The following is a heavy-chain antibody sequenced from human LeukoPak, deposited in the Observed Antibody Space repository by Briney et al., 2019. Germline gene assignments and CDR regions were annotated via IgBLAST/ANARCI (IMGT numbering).Heavy chain of an antibody. V-gene: IGHV4-61*02. CDR2: IYTSGST. J-gene: IGHJ4*02. D-gene: IGHD2-2*01. Sequence: PSQTLSLTCTVSGGSISSGSYYWSWIRQPAGKGLEWIGRIYTSGSTNYNPSLKSRVTISVDTSKNQFSLKLSSVTAADTAMYYCARDCSTTSCLRFWGQGTLVTVSS. CDR3: ARDCSTTSCLRF. CDR1: GGSISSGSYY.